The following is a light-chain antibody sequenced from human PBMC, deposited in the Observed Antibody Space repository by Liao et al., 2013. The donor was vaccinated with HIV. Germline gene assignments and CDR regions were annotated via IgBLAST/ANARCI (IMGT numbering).Light chain of an antibody. Sequence: SYELTQPPSVSVAPGKTARITCGGNNIGSKNVHWYQQKPGQAPVLVIYYDSDRPSGIPERFSGSNSGNTATLTISRVEAGDEADYHCQVWDSSSDHPFGGGTKLTVL. J-gene: IGLJ3*02. CDR2: YDS. CDR3: QVWDSSSDHP. CDR1: NIGSKN. V-gene: IGLV3-21*01.